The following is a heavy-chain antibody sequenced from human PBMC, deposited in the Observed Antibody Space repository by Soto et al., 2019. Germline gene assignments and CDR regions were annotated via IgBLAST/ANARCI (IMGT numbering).Heavy chain of an antibody. CDR1: GFTFSSYD. CDR3: ARGSGYYDSSGYLDY. D-gene: IGHD3-22*01. CDR2: IGTAGDT. Sequence: PGGSLRLSCAASGFTFSSYDMHWVRQATGKGLEWVSAIGTAGDTYYPGSVKGRLTISRENAKNSLYLQMNSLRAGDTAVYYCARGSGYYDSSGYLDYWGQGTLVTVSS. V-gene: IGHV3-13*01. J-gene: IGHJ4*02.